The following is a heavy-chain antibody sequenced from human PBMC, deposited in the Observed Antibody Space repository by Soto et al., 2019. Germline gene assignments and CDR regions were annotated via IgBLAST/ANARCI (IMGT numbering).Heavy chain of an antibody. Sequence: SETLSLTCTVSGGSIGSGDYYWSWIRQPPGKGLEWIGYIYYSGNTYYNPSLKSRLTISLYTSKNQFSLNLSSATAADTAVYFCARVPRQREPTLCFDPWGQGTLVTVSS. CDR1: GGSIGSGDYY. V-gene: IGHV4-30-4*01. CDR2: IYYSGNT. CDR3: ARVPRQREPTLCFDP. D-gene: IGHD1-1*01. J-gene: IGHJ5*02.